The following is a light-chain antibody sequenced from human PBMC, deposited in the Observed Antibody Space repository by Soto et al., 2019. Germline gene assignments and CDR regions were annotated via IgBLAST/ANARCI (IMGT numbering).Light chain of an antibody. CDR2: EVT. J-gene: IGLJ1*01. CDR3: SSYTTSAPYV. V-gene: IGLV2-14*01. Sequence: QSVLTQPASVSGSPGQSITISCTGTSSDVGAYNFVSWYQHHPGRAPKLIIYEVTIRPSGVSNRFSGSKSGNTASLTISGLQVEDEADYYCSSYTTSAPYVFGSGTKVTVL. CDR1: SSDVGAYNF.